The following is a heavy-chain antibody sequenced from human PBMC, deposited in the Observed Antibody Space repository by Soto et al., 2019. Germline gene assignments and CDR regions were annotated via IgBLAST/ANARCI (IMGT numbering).Heavy chain of an antibody. Sequence: EVQLLESGGGLVQPGGSLRLSCVGSGFTFTGYAMNWVRQAPGKGLGWVSGISSRGGSTFYAASVKGRFTISRDNSKNTLYLQINRLRTEDTAVYYCAKSQGYNLNDFNYWGQGTLVTVSP. CDR1: GFTFTGYA. J-gene: IGHJ4*02. D-gene: IGHD1-20*01. CDR3: AKSQGYNLNDFNY. V-gene: IGHV3-23*01. CDR2: ISSRGGST.